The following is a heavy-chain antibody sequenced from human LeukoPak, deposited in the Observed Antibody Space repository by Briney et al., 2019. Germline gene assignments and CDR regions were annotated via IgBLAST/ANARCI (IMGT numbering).Heavy chain of an antibody. Sequence: GRSLRLSCAASGFTFDDYAMPWVRQAPGKGLEWVSGISWNSGSIGYADSVKGRFTISRDNAKNSLYLQMNSLRAEDTALYYCEKVLLNWNYYYYGMDVWGQGTTVTVSS. V-gene: IGHV3-9*01. J-gene: IGHJ6*02. D-gene: IGHD1-20*01. CDR1: GFTFDDYA. CDR2: ISWNSGSI. CDR3: EKVLLNWNYYYYGMDV.